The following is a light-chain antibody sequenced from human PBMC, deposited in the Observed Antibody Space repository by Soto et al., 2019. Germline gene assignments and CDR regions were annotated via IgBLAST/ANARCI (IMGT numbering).Light chain of an antibody. CDR1: ESLLDTTGYNF. CDR3: MQSQQSRWT. Sequence: DVVMTQSPPSVSVTPGEPASISCRSSESLLDTTGYNFLDWYVQKPGQSPQLLIYFGSTRASGVPDRFSGSGSGTDFTLNIRRVEAEDVGIYYCMQSQQSRWTFGQGTKVEIK. J-gene: IGKJ1*01. CDR2: FGS. V-gene: IGKV2-28*01.